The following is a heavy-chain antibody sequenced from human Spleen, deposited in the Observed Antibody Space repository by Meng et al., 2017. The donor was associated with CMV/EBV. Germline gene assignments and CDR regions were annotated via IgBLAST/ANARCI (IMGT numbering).Heavy chain of an antibody. V-gene: IGHV3-15*01. J-gene: IGHJ4*02. CDR3: TTVGGYCSSTSCSRVGYYFDY. D-gene: IGHD2-2*01. CDR2: IKSKTDGGTT. Sequence: GGSLRLSCAASGFTFSNAWMSWVRQAPGKGLEWVGRIKSKTDGGTTDYAAPVKGRFTISRDDSKNTLYLQMNSLKTEDTAVYYCTTVGGYCSSTSCSRVGYYFDYWGQGTLVTVSS. CDR1: GFTFSNAW.